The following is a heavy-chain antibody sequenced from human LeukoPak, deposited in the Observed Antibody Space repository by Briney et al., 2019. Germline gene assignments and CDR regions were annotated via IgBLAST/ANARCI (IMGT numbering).Heavy chain of an antibody. CDR2: ISYDGSNK. CDR1: GFTFSSYA. D-gene: IGHD5-18*01. J-gene: IGHJ4*02. V-gene: IGHV3-30*04. CDR3: ARGDTATVTFVV. Sequence: PGRSLRLSCAASGFTFSSYAMHWVRQAPGKGLEWVAVISYDGSNKYYADSVKGRFTISRDNSKNTLYLQMNSLRAEDTAMYYCARGDTATVTFVVWGQGTLVTVSS.